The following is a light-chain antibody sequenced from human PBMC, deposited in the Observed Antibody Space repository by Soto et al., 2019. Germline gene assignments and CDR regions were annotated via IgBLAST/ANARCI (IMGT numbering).Light chain of an antibody. J-gene: IGKJ5*01. CDR1: LSGSSSY. Sequence: EIVLTQSPGTLYLSRGERATLVXRASLSGSSSYVAWYQQQPGXAPRLXXYDXSSRATGIPDRLSGSGSGTDFTLTISRLEAEYFAAYYCQQSSSATITVGQGTRLEIK. V-gene: IGKV3-20*01. CDR2: DXS. CDR3: QQSSSATIT.